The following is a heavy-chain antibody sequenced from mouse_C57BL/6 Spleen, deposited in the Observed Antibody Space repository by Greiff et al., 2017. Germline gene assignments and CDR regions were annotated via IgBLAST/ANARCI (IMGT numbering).Heavy chain of an antibody. CDR2: IRSKSNNYAT. J-gene: IGHJ2*01. Sequence: EVKVVESGGGLVQPKGSLKLSCAASGFSFNTYAMNWVRQAPGKGLEWVARIRSKSNNYATYYADSVKDRFTISRDDSESMLYLQMNNLKTEDTAMYYCVRSYGFYFDYWGQGTTLTVSS. CDR3: VRSYGFYFDY. V-gene: IGHV10-1*01. CDR1: GFSFNTYA. D-gene: IGHD1-1*01.